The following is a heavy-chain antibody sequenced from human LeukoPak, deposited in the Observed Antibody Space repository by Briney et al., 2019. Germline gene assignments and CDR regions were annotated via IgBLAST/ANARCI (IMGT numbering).Heavy chain of an antibody. CDR3: ARHLRSTGWYEDY. D-gene: IGHD6-19*01. CDR2: IYYSGST. CDR1: GGSISTYH. V-gene: IGHV4-59*08. Sequence: SETLSLTCTVSGGSISTYHWSGIRQPPGKRLEWIGYIYYSGSTNYNPSLKSRVTISVDTSKNQFSLKLSSVTAADTAVYYCARHLRSTGWYEDYWGQGTLVTVSS. J-gene: IGHJ4*02.